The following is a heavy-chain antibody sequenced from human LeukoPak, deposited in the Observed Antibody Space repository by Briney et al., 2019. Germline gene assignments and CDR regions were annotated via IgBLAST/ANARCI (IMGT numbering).Heavy chain of an antibody. CDR2: INPTGGST. CDR1: GYTFPSYF. CDR3: ARVPPGGYCSSTSCYPTGWYFDL. J-gene: IGHJ2*01. V-gene: IGHV1-46*01. D-gene: IGHD2-2*01. Sequence: ASVKVSCKASGYTFPSYFMHWVRQAPGQGLEWMGIINPTGGSTTYAQKFQGRVTMTRDTSTSTVYMELSSLRSDDTAVYYCARVPPGGYCSSTSCYPTGWYFDLWGRGTLVTVSS.